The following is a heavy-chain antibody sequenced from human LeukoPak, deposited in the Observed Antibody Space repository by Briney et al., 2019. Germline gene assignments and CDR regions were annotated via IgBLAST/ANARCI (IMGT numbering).Heavy chain of an antibody. V-gene: IGHV3-30*04. D-gene: IGHD2-2*01. CDR1: GFTFSSYA. J-gene: IGHJ4*02. Sequence: GRSLRLSCAASGFTFSSYAMHWVRQAPGKGLEWVAVISYDGSNKYYADSVKGRFTISRDNSKNTLYLQMNSLRAEDTAVYYCAREDGDCSSTSCYRGADYWGQGTLVNVSS. CDR3: AREDGDCSSTSCYRGADY. CDR2: ISYDGSNK.